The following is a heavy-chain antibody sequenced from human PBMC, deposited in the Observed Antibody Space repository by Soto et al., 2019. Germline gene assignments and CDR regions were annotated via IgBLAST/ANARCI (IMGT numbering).Heavy chain of an antibody. CDR1: GYTFTSHH. J-gene: IGHJ4*02. D-gene: IGHD6-19*01. V-gene: IGHV1-46*01. Sequence: ASVKVSCKASGYTFTSHHMHWVRQVPGEGLDWMGMINPRSGGTNSPQKFQGRVTMTRDTSTSTVYMELNSLRVEDTAVYYCARDRLARGIPVAGRIDYWGQGALVTVSS. CDR3: ARDRLARGIPVAGRIDY. CDR2: INPRSGGT.